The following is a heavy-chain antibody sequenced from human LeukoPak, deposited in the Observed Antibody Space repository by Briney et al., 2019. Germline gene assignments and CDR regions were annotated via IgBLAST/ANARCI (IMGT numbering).Heavy chain of an antibody. CDR2: IYYSGRT. CDR3: ARKNDFDI. CDR1: GGSISSDH. V-gene: IGHV4-59*01. J-gene: IGHJ3*02. Sequence: SETLSLTCTVSGGSISSDHWSWIRQPPGKGLEWIGCIYYSGRTYYNPSLKSRVSISVDMSKSQFSLRLTSVTAADTAVYYCARKNDFDIWGQETLVTVSS. D-gene: IGHD2/OR15-2a*01.